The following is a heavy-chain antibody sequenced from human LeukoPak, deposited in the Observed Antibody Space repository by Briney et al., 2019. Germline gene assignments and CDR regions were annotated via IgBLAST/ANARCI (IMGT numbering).Heavy chain of an antibody. Sequence: PGGSLRLSCAASGLTFSSYAMHWVRQAPGKGLEWVAVISYDGSNKYYADSVKGRFTISRDNSKNTLYLQMNSLRAEDTAVYYCAKTTTGYSSGRFPGWPVDYWGQGTLVTVSS. CDR1: GLTFSSYA. V-gene: IGHV3-30*04. CDR2: ISYDGSNK. CDR3: AKTTTGYSSGRFPGWPVDY. J-gene: IGHJ4*02. D-gene: IGHD6-19*01.